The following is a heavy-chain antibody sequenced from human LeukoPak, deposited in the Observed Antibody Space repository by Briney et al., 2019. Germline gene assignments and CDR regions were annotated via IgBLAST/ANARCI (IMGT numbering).Heavy chain of an antibody. Sequence: GGSLGLSCAASGFTFSSYGMHWVRQAPGKGLEWVAFIRYDGSNKYHADSVKGRFTISRDNSKNTLYLQMNSLRAEDSAEYYCAKSLLTTATGTGRAFDIWGQGTMVTVSA. D-gene: IGHD1-1*01. CDR1: GFTFSSYG. J-gene: IGHJ3*02. CDR2: IRYDGSNK. V-gene: IGHV3-30*02. CDR3: AKSLLTTATGTGRAFDI.